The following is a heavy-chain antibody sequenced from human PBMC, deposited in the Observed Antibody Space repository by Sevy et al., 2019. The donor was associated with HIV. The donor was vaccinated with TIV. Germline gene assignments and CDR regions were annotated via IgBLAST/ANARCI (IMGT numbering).Heavy chain of an antibody. CDR3: ASEDYYDSRATRAEYFQH. D-gene: IGHD3-22*01. J-gene: IGHJ1*01. CDR2: ISSSSSTI. CDR1: GFTFSSYS. V-gene: IGHV3-48*02. Sequence: GGSLRLSCAASGFTFSSYSMNWVRQAPGKGLEWVSYISSSSSTIYYADSVKGRFTISRVNAKNSLYLQMNSLRDEDTAVYYCASEDYYDSRATRAEYFQHWGQGTLVTVSS.